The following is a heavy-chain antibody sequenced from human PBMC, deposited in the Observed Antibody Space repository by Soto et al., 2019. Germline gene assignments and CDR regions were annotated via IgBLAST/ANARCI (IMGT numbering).Heavy chain of an antibody. J-gene: IGHJ4*02. CDR3: GSWYGGNLDF. CDR1: GGSISSYY. D-gene: IGHD1-26*01. V-gene: IGHV4-59*01. CDR2: IYYSGST. Sequence: ASETLSLTCTVSGGSISSYYWSWIRQPPGKGLEWIGYIYYSGSTNYNPSLKSRVTISVDRSKNQFSLKLSSVTAADTAVYYCGSWYGGNLDFWGQGTLVTVSS.